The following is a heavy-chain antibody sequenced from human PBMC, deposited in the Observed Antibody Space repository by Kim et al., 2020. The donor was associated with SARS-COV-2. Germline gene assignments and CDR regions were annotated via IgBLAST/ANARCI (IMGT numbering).Heavy chain of an antibody. CDR3: TRVPTFSNIWWDAFYI. CDR2: IRSKANSYAT. J-gene: IGHJ3*02. Sequence: GGSLRLSCAASGFTFSDSAMYWVRQASGKGLEWVARIRSKANSYATAYDVSVKGRFIISRDDSKNTAYLQMNSLKTEDTAIYYCTRVPTFSNIWWDAFYIRGQGTMVTVSS. V-gene: IGHV3-73*01. CDR1: GFTFSDSA. D-gene: IGHD2-8*02.